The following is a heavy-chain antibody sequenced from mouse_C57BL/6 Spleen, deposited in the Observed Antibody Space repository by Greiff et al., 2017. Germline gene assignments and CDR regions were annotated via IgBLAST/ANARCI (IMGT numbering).Heavy chain of an antibody. CDR1: GFTFSSYG. CDR3: ARHEDYYGSSSFYYFDY. CDR2: ISSGGSYT. J-gene: IGHJ2*01. Sequence: EVKLVESGGDLVKPGGSLKLSCAASGFTFSSYGMSWVRQTPDKRLEWVATISSGGSYTYYPDSVKGRFTISRDNAKNTLYLQMSSLKSEDTAMYYCARHEDYYGSSSFYYFDYWGQGTTLTVSS. V-gene: IGHV5-6*02. D-gene: IGHD1-1*01.